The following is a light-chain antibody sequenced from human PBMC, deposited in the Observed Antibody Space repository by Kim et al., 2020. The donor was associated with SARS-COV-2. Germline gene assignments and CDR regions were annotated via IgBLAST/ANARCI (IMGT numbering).Light chain of an antibody. CDR3: QVWDGPSDHAG. CDR1: DIGTKF. CDR2: YDT. J-gene: IGLJ2*01. Sequence: SYELTQPPSESVAPGETARISCEGDDIGTKFVHWYRQRPGQAPLLVTYYDTHRPAGIPARFSGSNSRNTATLTIREVEAGDEGDYFCQVWDGPSDHAGFGGGTQLTVL. V-gene: IGLV3-21*04.